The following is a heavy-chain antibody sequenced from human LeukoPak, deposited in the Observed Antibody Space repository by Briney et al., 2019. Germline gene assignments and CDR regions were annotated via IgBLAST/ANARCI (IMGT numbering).Heavy chain of an antibody. Sequence: SGTLSLTCAVSGGSISNSNWWSWVRQPPGKGLEWIGEIYHSGSTNYNPSLKRRVTISVDKSKNQFSLKLSSVTAADTAVYYCARMAPGGYCSSTSCYSFWFDPWGQGTLVTVSS. J-gene: IGHJ5*02. D-gene: IGHD2-2*01. V-gene: IGHV4-4*02. CDR2: IYHSGST. CDR3: ARMAPGGYCSSTSCYSFWFDP. CDR1: GGSISNSNW.